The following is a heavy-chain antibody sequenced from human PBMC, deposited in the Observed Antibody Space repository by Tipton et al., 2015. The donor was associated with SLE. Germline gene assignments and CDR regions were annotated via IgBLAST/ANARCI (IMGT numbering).Heavy chain of an antibody. CDR2: IYRGGGT. V-gene: IGHV3-53*01. Sequence: QLVQSGGGLVQPGGSLRLSCAVSGFTINTNYMSWVRQAPGKGLEWVSVIYRGGGTYYADSEKGRFTISRDHSKNTLYLQMNSLRAEDTAVYFCAMGVSRYSRGLAYWGQGTLVTVSS. CDR3: AMGVSRYSRGLAY. D-gene: IGHD6-19*01. J-gene: IGHJ4*02. CDR1: GFTINTNY.